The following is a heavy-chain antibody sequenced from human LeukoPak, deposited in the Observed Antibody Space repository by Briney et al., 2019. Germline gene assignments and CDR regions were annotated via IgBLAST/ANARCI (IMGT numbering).Heavy chain of an antibody. CDR1: GYTFTSYY. CDR2: IIPIFDTS. Sequence: GASVKVSCKASGYTFTSYYMHWVRQAPGQGLEWMGGIIPIFDTSNYAQKFQGRVTMTTDTSTSTAYMELRSLRSDDTAVYYCARGMPPRRNYDSSGYYSYYFDYWGQGTLVTVSS. CDR3: ARGMPPRRNYDSSGYYSYYFDY. D-gene: IGHD3-22*01. J-gene: IGHJ4*02. V-gene: IGHV1-46*01.